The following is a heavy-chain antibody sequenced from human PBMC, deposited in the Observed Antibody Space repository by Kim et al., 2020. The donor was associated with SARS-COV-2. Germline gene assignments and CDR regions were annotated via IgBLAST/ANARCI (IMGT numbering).Heavy chain of an antibody. CDR1: GFTFNTHW. D-gene: IGHD2-8*01. J-gene: IGHJ4*02. Sequence: GGSLRLSCVASGFTFNTHWMQWVRQAPGKGLEWVASIKGDGSEKTYLDSVKGRFTISRDNAVTSLYLQMDSLRVDDTAVYYCVGPGMYSYWGQGTLVTVSS. CDR3: VGPGMYSY. V-gene: IGHV3-7*01. CDR2: IKGDGSEK.